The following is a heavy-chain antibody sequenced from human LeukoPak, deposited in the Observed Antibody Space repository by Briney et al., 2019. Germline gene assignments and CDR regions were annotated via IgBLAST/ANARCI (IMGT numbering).Heavy chain of an antibody. CDR3: ARRTTYFGWRPSESPSCFDY. V-gene: IGHV4-59*08. J-gene: IGHJ4*02. D-gene: IGHD3-9*01. CDR2: IYYTGSP. Sequence: SETLSLTCTVSGGSINSDYWSWIRQPPGKELEWIAYIYYTGSPNYNPSLESRVTISVDTSKNQFSLTLSSVTAADTAVYYCARRTTYFGWRPSESPSCFDYWGQGTLVTVSS. CDR1: GGSINSDY.